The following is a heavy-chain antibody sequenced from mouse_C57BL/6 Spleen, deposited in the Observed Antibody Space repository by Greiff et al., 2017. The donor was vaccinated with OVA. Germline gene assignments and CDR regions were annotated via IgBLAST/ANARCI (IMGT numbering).Heavy chain of an antibody. V-gene: IGHV1-18*01. CDR1: GYTFTDYN. Sequence: EVQLQQSGPELVKPGASVKIPCKASGYTFTDYNMDWVKQSHGKSLEWIGDINPNNGGTIYNQKFKGKATLTVDKSSSTAYMEPRSLTSEDTAVYYCARGELGNWYFDVWGTGTTVTVSS. D-gene: IGHD4-1*01. CDR3: ARGELGNWYFDV. CDR2: INPNNGGT. J-gene: IGHJ1*03.